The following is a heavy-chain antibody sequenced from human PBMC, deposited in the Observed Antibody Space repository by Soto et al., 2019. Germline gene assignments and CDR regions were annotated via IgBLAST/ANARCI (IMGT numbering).Heavy chain of an antibody. D-gene: IGHD3-22*01. Sequence: EVQLLESGGGLVQPGGSLRLSCAASGFTFSSYAMSWVRQAPGKGLECVSTISSSGGSTYYADSVKGRFTISRDNSKNTLYLQMNSLIAEDTAVYYCAKGSTMIVVVISDAFDIWGQGTMVTVSS. J-gene: IGHJ3*02. CDR2: ISSSGGST. CDR1: GFTFSSYA. V-gene: IGHV3-23*01. CDR3: AKGSTMIVVVISDAFDI.